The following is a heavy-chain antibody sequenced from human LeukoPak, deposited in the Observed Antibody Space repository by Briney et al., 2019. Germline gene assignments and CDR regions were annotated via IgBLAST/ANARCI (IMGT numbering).Heavy chain of an antibody. D-gene: IGHD1-26*01. V-gene: IGHV3-21*01. CDR2: ISSSSSYI. J-gene: IGHJ4*02. Sequence: PGGSLRLSCAASGFTFSSYSMTWVRQAPGKGLEWVSSISSSSSYIYYADSVKGRFTISRDNAKNSLYLQMNSLRAEDTAVYYCAREAVGATHFDYWGQGTLVTVSS. CDR1: GFTFSSYS. CDR3: AREAVGATHFDY.